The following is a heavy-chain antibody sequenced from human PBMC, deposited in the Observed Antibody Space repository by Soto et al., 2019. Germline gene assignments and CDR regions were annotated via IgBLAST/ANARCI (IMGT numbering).Heavy chain of an antibody. J-gene: IGHJ6*02. CDR3: AIFHSGWYGGGHYYYVMDV. CDR2: INAGNGNT. V-gene: IGHV1-3*01. CDR1: GYTFTSYA. Sequence: ASVKVSCKASGYTFTSYAMHWVRQAPGQRLEWMGWINAGNGNTKYSQKFQGRVTITRDTSASTAYMELSSLRSEDTAVYYCAIFHSGWYGGGHYYYVMDVWGQGTTVTVSS. D-gene: IGHD6-19*01.